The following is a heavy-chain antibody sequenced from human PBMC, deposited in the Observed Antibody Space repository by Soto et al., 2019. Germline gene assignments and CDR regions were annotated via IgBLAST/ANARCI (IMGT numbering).Heavy chain of an antibody. D-gene: IGHD2-15*01. CDR1: GYTFSSYG. J-gene: IGHJ4*02. CDR3: ARFNAHCSGGTCYSDY. CDR2: TNTYTGDT. V-gene: IGHV1-18*01. Sequence: ASVKVSCKATGYTFSSYGISWLRQAPGQGLEWMGWTNTYTGDTIYAQKFQGRVSMTTDVLTTTSYMELRSLKSDDTAVYFCARFNAHCSGGTCYSDYWGQGTLVTVSS.